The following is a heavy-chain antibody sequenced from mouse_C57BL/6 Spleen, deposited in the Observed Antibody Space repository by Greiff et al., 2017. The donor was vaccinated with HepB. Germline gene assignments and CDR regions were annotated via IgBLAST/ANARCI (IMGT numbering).Heavy chain of an antibody. CDR3: ARAGAEAMDY. Sequence: EVKVVESGGGLVKPGGSLKLSCAASGFTFSDYGMHWVRQAPEKGLEWVAYISSGSSTIYYADTVKGRFTISRDNAKNTLFLQMTSLRSEDTAMYYCARAGAEAMDYWGQGTSVTVSS. D-gene: IGHD4-1*01. CDR2: ISSGSSTI. CDR1: GFTFSDYG. J-gene: IGHJ4*01. V-gene: IGHV5-17*01.